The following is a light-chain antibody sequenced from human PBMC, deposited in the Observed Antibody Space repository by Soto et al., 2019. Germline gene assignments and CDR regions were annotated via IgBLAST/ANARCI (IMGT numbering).Light chain of an antibody. Sequence: EIVMTQSPLSLPVTPGEPASISCRSSQSLLQSNGYNYLDWFLEKPGQSPQLLIYLASHRASGVPDRFSGSGSGTDFTLKMSRVEAQDVGVYYCMQSLQSHTFGQGTKLEIK. J-gene: IGKJ2*01. CDR1: QSLLQSNGYNY. V-gene: IGKV2-28*01. CDR2: LAS. CDR3: MQSLQSHT.